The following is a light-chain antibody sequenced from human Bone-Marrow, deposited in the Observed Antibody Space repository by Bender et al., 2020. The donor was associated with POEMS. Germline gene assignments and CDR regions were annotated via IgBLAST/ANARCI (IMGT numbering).Light chain of an antibody. Sequence: QSALTQPASVSGSPGQSITISCTGTSSDIAIYDFVSWYQQHPGKAPKLMIYEGSKRPSVISNRFSGSKSGNTASLTISGLQADDEADYYCCSYAGSSDWVFGGGTKVTVL. CDR1: SSDIAIYDF. CDR3: CSYAGSSDWV. CDR2: EGS. V-gene: IGLV2-23*01. J-gene: IGLJ3*02.